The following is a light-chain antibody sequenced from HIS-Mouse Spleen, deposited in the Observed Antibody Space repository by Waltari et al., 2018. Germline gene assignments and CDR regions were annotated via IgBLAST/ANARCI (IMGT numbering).Light chain of an antibody. J-gene: IGLJ3*02. CDR1: SSDVGSYNL. Sequence: QSALTQPASVSGSPGQSITIPCTGTSSDVGSYNLAPWYQQHPGKSPKRRLYEGSKRPSGVSNRFSGYKSGNTASLTISGLQAEDEADYYCCSYAGSSTWVFGGGTKLTVL. CDR2: EGS. CDR3: CSYAGSSTWV. V-gene: IGLV2-23*01.